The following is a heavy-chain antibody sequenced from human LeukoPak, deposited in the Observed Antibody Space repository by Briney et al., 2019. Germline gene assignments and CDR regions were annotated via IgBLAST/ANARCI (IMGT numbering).Heavy chain of an antibody. CDR1: GYSFYGHW. J-gene: IGHJ4*02. D-gene: IGHD6-13*01. Sequence: GESLKISCKGSGYSFYGHWIAWVRQMPGKGLEWMGTIYPDDSNTKYSPPFQGQVTISADKSITTAYLQWSSLKASDTAMYYCAKLGAYSSSWYGFFDYWGQGTLVAVSS. CDR3: AKLGAYSSSWYGFFDY. CDR2: IYPDDSNT. V-gene: IGHV5-51*01.